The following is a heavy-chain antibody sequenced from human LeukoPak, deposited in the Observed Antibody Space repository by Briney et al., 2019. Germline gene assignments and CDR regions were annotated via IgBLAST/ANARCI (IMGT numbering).Heavy chain of an antibody. CDR1: GFTFSSYG. J-gene: IGHJ4*02. D-gene: IGHD7-27*01. CDR2: IWYDGSNK. V-gene: IGHV3-33*01. Sequence: SGGSLRLSCAASGFTFSSYGMHWVRQAPGKGLEWVAVIWYDGSNKYYADSVKGRFTISRDNSKNTLYLQMNSLRAEDTAVYYCARETGDSNFDYWGQGTLVTVSS. CDR3: ARETGDSNFDY.